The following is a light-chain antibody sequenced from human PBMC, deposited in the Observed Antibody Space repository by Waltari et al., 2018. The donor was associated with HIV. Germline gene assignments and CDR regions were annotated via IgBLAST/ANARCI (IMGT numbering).Light chain of an antibody. V-gene: IGLV2-11*01. CDR1: TSAVGAYNF. Sequence: SALTQPPSVPRSPGPSVTIPCTSTTSAVGAYNFVSWYQQHPGKAKVLIYVVSKRPSGVPDRFSGSKSGNTASLTISGLQAEDEADYYCCSYAGSYTWVFGGGTKLTVL. J-gene: IGLJ3*02. CDR3: CSYAGSYTWV. CDR2: VVS.